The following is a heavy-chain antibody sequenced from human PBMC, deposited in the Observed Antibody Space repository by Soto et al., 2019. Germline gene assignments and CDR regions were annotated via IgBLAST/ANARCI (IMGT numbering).Heavy chain of an antibody. CDR1: GSTFTSYC. V-gene: IGHV1-18*01. CDR2: ISAYNGNT. J-gene: IGHJ6*02. Sequence: ASVKVSCRASGSTFTSYCISWVRQAPGQGLEWMGWISAYNGNTNYAQKLQGRVTMTTDTSTSTAYMEMRSLRSDDTAVYYCARAATVTYYYYYYGMDVWGQGTTVTVSS. CDR3: ARAATVTYYYYYYGMDV. D-gene: IGHD4-17*01.